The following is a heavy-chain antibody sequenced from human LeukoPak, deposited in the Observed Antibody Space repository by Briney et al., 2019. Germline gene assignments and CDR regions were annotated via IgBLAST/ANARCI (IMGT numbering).Heavy chain of an antibody. V-gene: IGHV3-64*01. CDR1: GFTLSGYV. J-gene: IGHJ4*02. D-gene: IGHD5-12*01. CDR2: ISPDGSI. CDR3: ARENQGGSDY. Sequence: GGSLRLSCAVSGFTLSGYVMHWVRQAPGKGPESVSAISPDGSIYHEKSVKGRFTISGDNSQNTLYLQMGSVTIEDSGVYYCARENQGGSDYWGQGTLVTVSS.